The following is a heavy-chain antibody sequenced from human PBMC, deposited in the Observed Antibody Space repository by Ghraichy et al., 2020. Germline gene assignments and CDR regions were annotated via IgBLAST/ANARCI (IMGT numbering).Heavy chain of an antibody. D-gene: IGHD3-16*01. CDR1: GGSISSSSYY. CDR3: ARHWDALAYLFDY. Sequence: SETLSLTCTVSGGSISSSSYYWGWIRQPPGKGLEWIGSIYYSGSTYYNPSLKSRVTISVDTSKNQFSLKLSSVTAADTAVYYCARHWDALAYLFDYWGQGTLVTVSS. V-gene: IGHV4-39*07. CDR2: IYYSGST. J-gene: IGHJ4*02.